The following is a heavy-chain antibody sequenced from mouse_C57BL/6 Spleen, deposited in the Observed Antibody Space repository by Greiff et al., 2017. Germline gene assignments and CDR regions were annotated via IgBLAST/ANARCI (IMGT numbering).Heavy chain of an antibody. J-gene: IGHJ4*01. CDR1: GYTFTSYG. CDR2: IDPRSGNT. Sequence: VQLQQSGAELARPGASVKLSCKASGYTFTSYGISWVKQRTGQGLEWIGEIDPRSGNTYYNEKFKGKATLTADKSSSTAYLELRSLTSEDSAVYFCARRGENYAMDDWGQGTSVTVSS. V-gene: IGHV1-81*01. CDR3: ARRGENYAMDD.